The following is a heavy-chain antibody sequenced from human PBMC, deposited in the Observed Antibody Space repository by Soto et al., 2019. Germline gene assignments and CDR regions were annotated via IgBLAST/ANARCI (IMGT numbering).Heavy chain of an antibody. CDR1: GYSISSGGYY. J-gene: IGHJ6*02. Sequence: QVQLQESGPGLVKPSETLSLTCSVSGYSISSGGYYWGCIRKHPGKGMECIGYIYDSGYTSYNPSLKSRVSISLDKSQNQFSLRLNSVTAADTAVYYCARDGGLYAMDVWGQGTTVIVSS. CDR3: ARDGGLYAMDV. V-gene: IGHV4-31*03. D-gene: IGHD2-8*01. CDR2: IYDSGYT.